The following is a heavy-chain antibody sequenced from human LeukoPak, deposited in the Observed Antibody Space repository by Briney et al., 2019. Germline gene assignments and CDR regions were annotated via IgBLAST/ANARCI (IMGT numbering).Heavy chain of an antibody. V-gene: IGHV4-59*08. CDR1: GGSISTYY. Sequence: PSETLSLTCTVSGGSISTYYWSWIRQPPGKGLEWIGYIHYSGTTNYNPSLKNRVTISLDTSKNQFSLNLGSVTAGDTAVYFCARMGGYSGYATHWGKGTLVTVSS. D-gene: IGHD5-12*01. J-gene: IGHJ4*02. CDR2: IHYSGTT. CDR3: ARMGGYSGYATH.